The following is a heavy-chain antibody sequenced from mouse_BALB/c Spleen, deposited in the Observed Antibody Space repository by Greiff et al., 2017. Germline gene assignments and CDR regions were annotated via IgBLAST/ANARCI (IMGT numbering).Heavy chain of an antibody. CDR3: ARNDGYSYYFDY. V-gene: IGHV1-54*01. CDR1: GYAFTNYL. CDR2: INPGSGGT. D-gene: IGHD2-3*01. J-gene: IGHJ2*01. Sequence: QVQLQQSGAELVRPGTSVKVSCKASGYAFTNYLIEWVKQRPGQGLEWIGVINPGSGGTNYNEKFKGKATLTADKSSSTAYMQLSSLTSDDSAVYFCARNDGYSYYFDYWGQGTTLTVSS.